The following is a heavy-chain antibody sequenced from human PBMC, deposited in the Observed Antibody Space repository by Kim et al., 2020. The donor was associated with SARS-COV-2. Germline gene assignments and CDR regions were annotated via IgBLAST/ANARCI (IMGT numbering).Heavy chain of an antibody. CDR3: ARDISDYYDSSGGPFDY. V-gene: IGHV3-33*01. CDR2: IWYDGSNK. CDR1: GFTFSSYG. Sequence: GGSLRLSCAASGFTFSSYGMHWVRQAPGKGLEWVAVIWYDGSNKYYADSVKGRFTISRDNSKNTLYLQMNSLRAEDTAVYYCARDISDYYDSSGGPFDYWGQGTLVTVSS. D-gene: IGHD3-22*01. J-gene: IGHJ4*02.